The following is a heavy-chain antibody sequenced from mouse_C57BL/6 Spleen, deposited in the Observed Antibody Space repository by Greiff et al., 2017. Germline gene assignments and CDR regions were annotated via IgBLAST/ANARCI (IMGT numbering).Heavy chain of an antibody. CDR2: IYPRDGST. Sequence: VQLQESDAELVKPGASVKISCKVSGYTFPDHTIHWMKQRPEQGLEWIGYIYPRDGSTKYNEKFKGKATLTADKSSSTAYMQLTSLTSEDSAVYFCARNDGSFPWFAYWGQGTLVTVSA. V-gene: IGHV1-78*01. CDR1: GYTFPDHT. D-gene: IGHD2-3*01. J-gene: IGHJ3*01. CDR3: ARNDGSFPWFAY.